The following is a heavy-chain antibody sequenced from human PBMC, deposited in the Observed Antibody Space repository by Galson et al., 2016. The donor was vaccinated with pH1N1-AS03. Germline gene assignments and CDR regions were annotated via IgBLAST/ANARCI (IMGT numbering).Heavy chain of an antibody. V-gene: IGHV3-13*01. CDR2: IAAVGTT. J-gene: IGHJ6*04. D-gene: IGHD5-18*01. CDR1: GFTVSRND. Sequence: SLRLSCAASGFTVSRNDMHWVRQSAGGGLEWVSLIAAVGTTEYAGSVKGRFTIFRDNVKNSLYLQMNNLRAEDTALYYCAAWGYISNTHGLDVSGKGTTVTVSS. CDR3: AAWGYISNTHGLDV.